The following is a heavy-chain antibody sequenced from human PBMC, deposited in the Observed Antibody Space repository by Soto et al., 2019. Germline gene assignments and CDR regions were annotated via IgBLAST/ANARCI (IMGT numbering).Heavy chain of an antibody. CDR3: ARRDYCYTSSGYYYDLVYFQH. CDR1: GGTFSSYA. Sequence: QVQLVQSGAEVKKPGSSVKVSCKASGGTFSSYAISWVRQAPGQGLEGMGGIIPIVGTANYAQNFQGRDTVTGDESTSTAKIDLSCLKSQDTAVHNCARRDYCYTSSGYYYDLVYFQHWGQGTLVTVSS. J-gene: IGHJ1*01. CDR2: IIPIVGTA. D-gene: IGHD3-22*01. V-gene: IGHV1-69*01.